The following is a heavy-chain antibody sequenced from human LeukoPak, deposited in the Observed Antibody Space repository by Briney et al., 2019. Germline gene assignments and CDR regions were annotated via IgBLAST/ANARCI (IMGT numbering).Heavy chain of an antibody. CDR3: ARDHTVDVLVFDY. CDR1: GFTFSEFW. D-gene: IGHD5-12*01. J-gene: IGHJ4*02. V-gene: IGHV3-7*01. Sequence: GGSLRLSCAASGFTFSEFWMNWVRQAPGKGLEWVASIKQDGSEKYYVDSVKGRFSISRDNAKNSLHLQMNSLRAEDTAVYYCARDHTVDVLVFDYWGQGILGTVSS. CDR2: IKQDGSEK.